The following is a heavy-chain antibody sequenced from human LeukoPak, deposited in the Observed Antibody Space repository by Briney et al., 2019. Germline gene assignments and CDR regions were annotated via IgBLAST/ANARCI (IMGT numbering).Heavy chain of an antibody. CDR3: ARTSLERWYFDL. Sequence: PSETLSLTCTVSGGSISSYYWSWIRQPPGKGLEWIGYIYYSGSTNYNPSLKSRVTISVDTSKNQFSLKLSSVTAADTAVYYCARTSLERWYFDLWGRGTLVTVSS. V-gene: IGHV4-59*01. CDR1: GGSISSYY. CDR2: IYYSGST. J-gene: IGHJ2*01. D-gene: IGHD1-1*01.